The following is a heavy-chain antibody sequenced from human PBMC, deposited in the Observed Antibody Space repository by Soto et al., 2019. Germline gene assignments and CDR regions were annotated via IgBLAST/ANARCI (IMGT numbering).Heavy chain of an antibody. V-gene: IGHV4-4*07. CDR1: GGSISSYY. J-gene: IGHJ4*02. Sequence: TSETLSLTCTVSGGSISSYYWSWIRQPAGKGLEWIGRIYTSGSTNYNPSLKSRVTMSVDTSKNQFSLKLSSVTAADTAVYYCARDAAGPTGIYYFDYWGQGTLVTVSS. CDR3: ARDAAGPTGIYYFDY. D-gene: IGHD6-13*01. CDR2: IYTSGST.